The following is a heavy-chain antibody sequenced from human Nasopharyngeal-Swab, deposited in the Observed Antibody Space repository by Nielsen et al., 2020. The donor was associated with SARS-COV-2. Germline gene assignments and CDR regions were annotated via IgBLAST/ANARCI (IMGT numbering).Heavy chain of an antibody. CDR2: IKSDRSST. J-gene: IGHJ4*02. V-gene: IGHV3-74*01. Sequence: GESLKISCAASGFTFSSYWMHWVRQAPGKGLVWVARIKSDRSSTSYADSVKGRFTISRDNAKNTLYLQMNSLRAEDTAVYYCAKDSSASGYLDYWGQGTLVTVSS. D-gene: IGHD6-25*01. CDR3: AKDSSASGYLDY. CDR1: GFTFSSYW.